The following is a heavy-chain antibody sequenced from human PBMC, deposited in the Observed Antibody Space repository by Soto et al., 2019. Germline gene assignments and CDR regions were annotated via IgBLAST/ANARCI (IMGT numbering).Heavy chain of an antibody. V-gene: IGHV4-31*03. CDR1: GGSISSGGYY. D-gene: IGHD6-13*01. CDR2: IYYSGST. J-gene: IGHJ5*02. Sequence: QVQLQESGPGLVKPSQTLSLTCTVSGGSISSGGYYWSWIRQHPGKGLEWIGYIYYSGSTYYNPXXKSRVPISVDXXKXQXXRRLSSVTAAETAVYYCARDLGLEDGSRWLPPFDPWGQGTLVTVSS. CDR3: ARDLGLEDGSRWLPPFDP.